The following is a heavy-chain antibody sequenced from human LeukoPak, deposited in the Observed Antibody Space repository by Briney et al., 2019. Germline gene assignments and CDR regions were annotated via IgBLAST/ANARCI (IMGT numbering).Heavy chain of an antibody. CDR1: GYTFTSYD. D-gene: IGHD3-22*01. J-gene: IGHJ4*02. Sequence: ASVKVSCKASGYTFTSYDINWVRQATGQGLEWMGWMNPNSGNTGYAQKFQGRVTMTRDMSTSTVYMELSSLRSEDTAVYYCARDPNYYDSSFDYWGQGTLVTVSS. V-gene: IGHV1-8*01. CDR3: ARDPNYYDSSFDY. CDR2: MNPNSGNT.